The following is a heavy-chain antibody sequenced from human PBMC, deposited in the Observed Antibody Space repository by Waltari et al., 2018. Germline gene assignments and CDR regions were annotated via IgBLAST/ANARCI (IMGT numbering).Heavy chain of an antibody. J-gene: IGHJ4*02. D-gene: IGHD4-17*01. CDR3: ARQYGDSLTH. CDR2: ISRSGSAI. V-gene: IGHV3-48*01. CDR1: GFPFSSGI. Sequence: EVQLVESGGGLVQPGGSLSLSCAASGFPFSSGIMNWVRQAPGKGLEWLSYISRSGSAIYYADSVKGRFTISRDNAKNSLSLHMNTLRAEDTAIYYCARQYGDSLTHWGQGTLVTVSS.